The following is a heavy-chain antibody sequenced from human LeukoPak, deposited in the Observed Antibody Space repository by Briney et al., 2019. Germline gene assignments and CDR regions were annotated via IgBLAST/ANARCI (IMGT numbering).Heavy chain of an antibody. CDR1: GGSISSYY. CDR3: ARHVRSGAFPAICYYYYMDV. CDR2: IYTSGST. V-gene: IGHV4-4*09. Sequence: PSETLSLTCTVSGGSISSYYWSWIRQPPGKGLEWIGYIYTSGSTNYNPSLKSRVTISVDTSKNQFSLKLSSVTAADTAVYYCARHVRSGAFPAICYYYYMDVWGKGTTITVSS. J-gene: IGHJ6*03. D-gene: IGHD2-2*01.